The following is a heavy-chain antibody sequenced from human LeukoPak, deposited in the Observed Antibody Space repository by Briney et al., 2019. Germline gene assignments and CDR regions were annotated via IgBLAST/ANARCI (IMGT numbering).Heavy chain of an antibody. CDR3: AGDKAVAGTGGFDY. D-gene: IGHD6-19*01. CDR1: GFTFSSYG. Sequence: GGSLRLSRAASGFTFSSYGMHWVRQAPGKGLEWVAVIWYDGSNKYYADSVKGRFTISRDNSKNTLYLQMNSLRAEDTAVYYCAGDKAVAGTGGFDYWGQGTLVTVSS. CDR2: IWYDGSNK. V-gene: IGHV3-33*01. J-gene: IGHJ4*02.